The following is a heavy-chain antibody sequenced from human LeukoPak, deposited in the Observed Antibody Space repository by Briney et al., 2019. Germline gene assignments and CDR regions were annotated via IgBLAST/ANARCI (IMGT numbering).Heavy chain of an antibody. J-gene: IGHJ3*02. CDR1: GGSISSYY. Sequence: SETLSLTCTVSGGSISSYYWSWIRQPPGKGLEWIGYIYYSGSTNYNPSLKSRITISVDTSKNQFSLKLSSVTAADTAVYYCARETRIAAAGTDAFDIWGQGTMVTVSS. CDR2: IYYSGST. CDR3: ARETRIAAAGTDAFDI. V-gene: IGHV4-59*01. D-gene: IGHD6-13*01.